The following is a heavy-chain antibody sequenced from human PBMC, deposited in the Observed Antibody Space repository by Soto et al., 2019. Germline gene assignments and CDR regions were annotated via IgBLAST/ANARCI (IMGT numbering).Heavy chain of an antibody. CDR1: GFTVSSNY. D-gene: IGHD7-27*01. CDR2: IYSGGST. J-gene: IGHJ4*02. Sequence: GGSLRLSCAASGFTVSSNYMSWVRQAPGKGLEWVSVIYSGGSTYYADSVKGRFTISRDNSKNTLYLQMNSLRAEDTAVYYCAGAPTGDGGGFDYWGQGTLVTVSS. CDR3: AGAPTGDGGGFDY. V-gene: IGHV3-53*01.